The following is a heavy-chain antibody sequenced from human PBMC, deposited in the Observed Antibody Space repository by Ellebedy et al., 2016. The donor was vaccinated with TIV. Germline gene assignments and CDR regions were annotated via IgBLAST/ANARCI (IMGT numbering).Heavy chain of an antibody. Sequence: GESLKISCAASGFIFSLSGMHWVRQAPGKGLECVSYISSGNPNIYYADSVKGRFTISRDNAKNSLYLQMNSLRAEDTAVYYCARGQGWIDYWGQGTLVTVSS. J-gene: IGHJ4*02. CDR3: ARGQGWIDY. CDR1: GFIFSLSG. CDR2: ISSGNPNI. V-gene: IGHV3-48*04. D-gene: IGHD6-19*01.